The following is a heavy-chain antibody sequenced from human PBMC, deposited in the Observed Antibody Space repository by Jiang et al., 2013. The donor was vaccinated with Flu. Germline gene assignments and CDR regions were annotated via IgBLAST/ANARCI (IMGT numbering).Heavy chain of an antibody. CDR2: INPSGGST. CDR3: ARDLPPLQDLPYYYGMDV. CDR1: GYTFTSYY. V-gene: IGHV1-46*01. Sequence: KVSCKASGYTFTSYYMHWVRQAPGQGLEWMGIINPSGGSTSYAQKFQGRVTMTRDTSTSTVYMELSSLRSEDTAVYYCARDLPPLQDLPYYYGMDVWGQGTTVTVSS. J-gene: IGHJ6*02.